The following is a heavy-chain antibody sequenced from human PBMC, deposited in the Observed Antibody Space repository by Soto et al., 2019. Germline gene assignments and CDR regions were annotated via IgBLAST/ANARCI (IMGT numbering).Heavy chain of an antibody. CDR2: MFYSALT. D-gene: IGHD2-15*01. V-gene: IGHV4-39*01. CDR3: APLGVSLSGPYGMHV. J-gene: IGHJ6*03. Sequence: QLHLQESGPGLVKPSETLSLTCSVSGYSVSSSDYYWAWIRQPPGKGLEWIGSMFYSALTYYNPSLRSRVTPSVDTPRNQFSLRLISVTAADTAVYYCAPLGVSLSGPYGMHVWGEGTTVTVSS. CDR1: GYSVSSSDYY.